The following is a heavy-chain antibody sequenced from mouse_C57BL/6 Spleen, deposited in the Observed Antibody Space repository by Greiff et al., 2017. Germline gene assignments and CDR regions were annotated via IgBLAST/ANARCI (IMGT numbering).Heavy chain of an antibody. CDR2: IRSKSSNYAT. J-gene: IGHJ4*01. D-gene: IGHD2-4*01. CDR3: VRETLYYDYDGPHAMDY. Sequence: EVKLQESGGGLVQPKGSLKLSCAASGFTFNTYAMHWVRQAPGKGLEWVARIRSKSSNYATYYADSVKDRFTISRDDSQSMLYLQMNNLKTEDTAMYYCVRETLYYDYDGPHAMDYGGQGTSVTVSS. V-gene: IGHV10-3*01. CDR1: GFTFNTYA.